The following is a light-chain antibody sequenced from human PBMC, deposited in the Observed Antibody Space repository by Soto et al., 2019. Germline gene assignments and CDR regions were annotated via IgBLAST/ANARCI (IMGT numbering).Light chain of an antibody. CDR1: QSVRNNY. CDR2: DAS. V-gene: IGKV3-20*01. Sequence: EIVLTQSPGTLSLSPGERATLSCRASQSVRNNYVAWYQQSPGQAPRLLIYDASIRATGIPDRFSGSGSGTDFTLTISRLEPEDFAVYHCQQYGDSRTFGQGTKVEI. CDR3: QQYGDSRT. J-gene: IGKJ1*01.